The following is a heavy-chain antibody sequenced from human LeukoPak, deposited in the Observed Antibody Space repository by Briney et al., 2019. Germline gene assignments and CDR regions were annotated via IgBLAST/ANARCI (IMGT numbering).Heavy chain of an antibody. D-gene: IGHD3-10*01. V-gene: IGHV3-43*02. Sequence: GSLCLPRAASGLTLQFFAMHWLRQAPGKGLEWVSLISGDGGSTYYADSVKGRFTISRDNSRNSLYLQMNSLRTEDTALYYCRRLDRVTLQAYWGPGTLVTVSS. CDR1: GLTLQFFA. CDR2: ISGDGGST. J-gene: IGHJ4*01. CDR3: RRLDRVTLQAY.